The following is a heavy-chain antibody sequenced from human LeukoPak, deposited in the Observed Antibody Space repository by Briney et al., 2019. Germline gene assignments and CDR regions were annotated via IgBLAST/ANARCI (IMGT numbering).Heavy chain of an antibody. J-gene: IGHJ6*02. CDR2: ISTSGSTI. D-gene: IGHD4-11*01. Sequence: PGGSLSPSCAASGFTFSSFWMDCVRQAPRKWLEWVSYISTSGSTIYYADHVKGRFTISRDNAKNSLYLQKNSLRAEDTAVYYCARGGYSNANKFYYYGMDVWGQGTTVTV. CDR1: GFTFSSFW. V-gene: IGHV3-48*04. CDR3: ARGGYSNANKFYYYGMDV.